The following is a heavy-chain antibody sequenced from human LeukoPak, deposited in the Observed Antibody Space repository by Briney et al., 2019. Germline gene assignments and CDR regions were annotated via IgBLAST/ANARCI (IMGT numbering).Heavy chain of an antibody. CDR2: IKQDGSQK. CDR1: GFTFSSYW. CDR3: ARDPTVTNFHDAFDI. D-gene: IGHD4-17*01. V-gene: IGHV3-7*05. J-gene: IGHJ3*02. Sequence: GGSLALSCTASGFTFSSYWMSWVRQAPGKGLEWVANIKQDGSQKEYVESVQGRFTVSRDNAKNSLYLHMNRLRAEDTAVYYCARDPTVTNFHDAFDIWGQGTMVTVSS.